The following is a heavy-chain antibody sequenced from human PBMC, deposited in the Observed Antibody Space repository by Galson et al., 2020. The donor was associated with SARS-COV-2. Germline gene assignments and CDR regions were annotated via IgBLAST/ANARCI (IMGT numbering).Heavy chain of an antibody. V-gene: IGHV3-7*01. CDR3: ARDSGYSYISPRNHVLDY. Sequence: GESLKISCAASGFMFNNYWMSWVRQAPGKGLEWVATIKFDGSEKKYVGSVMGRFTISRDNAKNSLYVQMSSLRVEDTAVYYCARDSGYSYISPRNHVLDYGGQGTPVTVAS. CDR2: IKFDGSEK. D-gene: IGHD5-12*01. CDR1: GFMFNNYW. J-gene: IGHJ4*02.